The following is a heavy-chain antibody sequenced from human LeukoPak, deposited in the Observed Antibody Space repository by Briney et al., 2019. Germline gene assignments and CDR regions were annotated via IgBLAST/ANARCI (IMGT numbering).Heavy chain of an antibody. V-gene: IGHV1-18*01. CDR3: ARDGANGSGFFYSPNAFDM. D-gene: IGHD3-22*01. J-gene: IGHJ3*02. CDR1: GYTFTSYG. CDR2: ISAETGYT. Sequence: ASVKVSCKASGYTFTSYGISWARQAPGQGPEWMGWISAETGYTNYAQKFQDRVTMTTDTSTSTAYMELRSLKSDDTAVYYCARDGANGSGFFYSPNAFDMWGQGTMVTVSS.